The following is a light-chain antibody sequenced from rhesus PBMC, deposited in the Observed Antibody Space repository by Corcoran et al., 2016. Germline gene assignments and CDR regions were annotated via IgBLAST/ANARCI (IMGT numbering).Light chain of an antibody. J-gene: IGKJ2*01. CDR1: QGISSS. Sequence: DIQMTQSPSSLSASVGDTVTITCRASQGISSSLNLFQQKPGKPPKLLIYAATTLQSGVPSRFSGCGSGTDCTLTISSLQPEDFATDYCQQYKSYPYSFGQGTKVEIK. CDR2: AAT. V-gene: IGKV1-28*02. CDR3: QQYKSYPYS.